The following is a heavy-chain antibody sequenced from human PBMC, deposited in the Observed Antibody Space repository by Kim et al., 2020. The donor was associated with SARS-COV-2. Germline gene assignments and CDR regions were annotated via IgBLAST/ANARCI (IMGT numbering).Heavy chain of an antibody. CDR1: GGSFSGYY. CDR2: INHSGST. D-gene: IGHD3-10*01. V-gene: IGHV4-34*01. CDR3: ARVRGVTVLLGYYYYGMDV. Sequence: SETLSLTCAVYGGSFSGYYWSWIRQPPRKGLEWIGEINHSGSTNYNPSLKSRVTISVDTSKNQFSLKLSSVTAADTAVYYCARVRGVTVLLGYYYYGMDVWGQGTTVTVSS. J-gene: IGHJ6*02.